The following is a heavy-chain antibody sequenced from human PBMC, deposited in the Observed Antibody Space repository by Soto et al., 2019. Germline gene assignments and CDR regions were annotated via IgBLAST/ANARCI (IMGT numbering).Heavy chain of an antibody. V-gene: IGHV1-69*04. J-gene: IGHJ3*02. CDR3: ARDRSIAAAPDAFDI. CDR1: GGTFSSYT. CDR2: IIPILGIA. D-gene: IGHD6-13*01. Sequence: ASVKVSCKASGGTFSSYTISWVRQAPGQGLEWMGRIIPILGIANYAQKFQGRVTITADKSTSTAYMELSSLRSEDTAVYYCARDRSIAAAPDAFDIWGQGTMVTVSS.